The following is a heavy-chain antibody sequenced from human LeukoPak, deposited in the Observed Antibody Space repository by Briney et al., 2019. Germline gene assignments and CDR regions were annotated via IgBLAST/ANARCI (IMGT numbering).Heavy chain of an antibody. Sequence: GGSLRLSCAASGFTFSSYGMHWVRQAPGKGLEWVAFIRYDGSNKYYADSVKGRFTISRDNSKNTLYLQMNSLRAEDTAVYYCAKDRRGIAVAGFDYWGQGSLVSVSS. CDR3: AKDRRGIAVAGFDY. D-gene: IGHD6-19*01. V-gene: IGHV3-30*02. CDR2: IRYDGSNK. J-gene: IGHJ4*02. CDR1: GFTFSSYG.